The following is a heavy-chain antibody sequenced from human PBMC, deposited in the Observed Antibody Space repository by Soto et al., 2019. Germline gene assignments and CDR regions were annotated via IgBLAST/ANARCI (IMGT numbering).Heavy chain of an antibody. CDR3: ARDVFSSAFGNGGDY. V-gene: IGHV3-20*04. CDR2: INWNGRST. D-gene: IGHD6-19*01. CDR1: GFTFDDYG. Sequence: AGGSLRLSCVVSGFTFDDYGMIWVRQAPGKGLEWVSGINWNGRSTGYADSVKGRFTISRDNAKNSLYLQMDSLRAEDTALYFCARDVFSSAFGNGGDYWGQGTLVTVSS. J-gene: IGHJ4*02.